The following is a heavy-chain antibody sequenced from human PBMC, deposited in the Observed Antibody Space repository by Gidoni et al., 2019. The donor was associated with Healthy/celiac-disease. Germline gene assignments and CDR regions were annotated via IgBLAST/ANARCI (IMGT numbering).Heavy chain of an antibody. V-gene: IGHV4-39*01. CDR3: ASNAIGFYYDSSGSIDY. CDR1: GGSISSSSYY. Sequence: QLQLQESGPGLVKPSETLSLTCTVSGGSISSSSYYWGWIRQPPGKGLEWIGSIYYSGSTYYNPSLKSRVTISVDTSKNQFSLKLSSVTAADTAVYYCASNAIGFYYDSSGSIDYWGQGTLVTVSS. D-gene: IGHD3-22*01. J-gene: IGHJ4*02. CDR2: IYYSGST.